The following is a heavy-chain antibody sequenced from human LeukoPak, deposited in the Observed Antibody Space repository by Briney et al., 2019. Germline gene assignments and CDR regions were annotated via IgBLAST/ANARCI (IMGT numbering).Heavy chain of an antibody. D-gene: IGHD2-2*01. Sequence: PGRSLRLSCEASGFSLSSYAFHWVRQAPGKGLEWVSFVSFDGRNKNYADSVRGRFTISRDNSKNTLYLQMNSLRAEDTAVYYCAREVPAARNFDYWGQGTLVTVSS. CDR2: VSFDGRNK. J-gene: IGHJ4*02. CDR3: AREVPAARNFDY. V-gene: IGHV3-30-3*01. CDR1: GFSLSSYA.